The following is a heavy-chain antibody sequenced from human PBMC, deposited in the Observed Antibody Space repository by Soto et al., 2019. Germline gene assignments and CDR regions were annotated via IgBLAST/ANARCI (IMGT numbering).Heavy chain of an antibody. J-gene: IGHJ3*02. CDR2: IYNSGTT. CDR1: GGSISSQY. CDR3: ARHGSGGRAFDI. D-gene: IGHD2-15*01. V-gene: IGHV4-59*08. Sequence: QVQLQESGPGLVKPSETLSLTCTVSGGSISSQYWSWVRQPPGKGLEWIGYIYNSGTTNYNPSVKSRVNILVDTSKNQVSLRLSSVTAADTATSYGARHGSGGRAFDIWGQGTMVTVSS.